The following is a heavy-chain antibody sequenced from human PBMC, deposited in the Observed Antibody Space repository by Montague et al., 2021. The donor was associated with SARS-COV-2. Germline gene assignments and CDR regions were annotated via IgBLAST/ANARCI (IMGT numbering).Heavy chain of an antibody. CDR2: IYYSGNT. J-gene: IGHJ4*02. V-gene: IGHV4-39*01. CDR1: GGSISSSSYY. D-gene: IGHD3-3*01. CDR3: ANMGVGRITIFGVVSRGGLDY. Sequence: SETLSLTCTVSGGSISSSSYYWGWIHQPPGKGLEWIGNIYYSGNTYYNPSLKSRVTISVDTSKNQFSLKLSSVTAADTAVYYCANMGVGRITIFGVVSRGGLDYWGQGTLVTVSS.